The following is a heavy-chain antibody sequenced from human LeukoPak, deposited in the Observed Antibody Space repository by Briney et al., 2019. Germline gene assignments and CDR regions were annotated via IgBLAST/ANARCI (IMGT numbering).Heavy chain of an antibody. V-gene: IGHV3-7*01. CDR1: GFTFSSYW. Sequence: PGGSLRLSCAASGFTFSSYWMSWVRQAPGKGLEWVANIKQDGSEEYYVDSVKGRFTTSRDNAKNSLYLQMNSLRAEDTAVYYCARGMGDYYGSPYYYYYMDVWGKGTTVTVSS. J-gene: IGHJ6*03. D-gene: IGHD3-10*01. CDR2: IKQDGSEE. CDR3: ARGMGDYYGSPYYYYYMDV.